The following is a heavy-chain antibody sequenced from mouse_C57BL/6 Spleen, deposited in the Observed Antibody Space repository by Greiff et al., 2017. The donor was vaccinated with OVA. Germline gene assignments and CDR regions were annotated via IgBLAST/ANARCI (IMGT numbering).Heavy chain of an antibody. CDR3: ARNYYAMDY. CDR2: IDPSDSET. V-gene: IGHV1-52*01. J-gene: IGHJ4*01. Sequence: QVQLQQPGAELVRPGSSVKLSCKASGYTFTSYWMHWVKQRPIQGLEWIGNIDPSDSETHYNQKFKDKATLTVDKSSSTAYMQRSSLTSEDSAVYYCARNYYAMDYWGQGTSVTVSS. CDR1: GYTFTSYW.